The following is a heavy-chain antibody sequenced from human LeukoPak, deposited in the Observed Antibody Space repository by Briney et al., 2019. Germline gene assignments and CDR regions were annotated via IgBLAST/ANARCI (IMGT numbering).Heavy chain of an antibody. CDR3: ARVNTAMVNGFDY. CDR2: IYYSGST. D-gene: IGHD5-18*01. CDR1: GGSISSSSYY. Sequence: SETLSLTCTVSGGSISSSSYYWGWICQPPGKGLEWVGSIYYSGSTYYNPSLKSRVTISVDTSKNQFSLKLSSVTAADTAVYYCARVNTAMVNGFDYWGQGTLVTVSS. J-gene: IGHJ4*02. V-gene: IGHV4-39*01.